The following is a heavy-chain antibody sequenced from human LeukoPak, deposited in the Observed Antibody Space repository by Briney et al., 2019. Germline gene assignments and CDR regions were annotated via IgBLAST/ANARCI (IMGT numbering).Heavy chain of an antibody. CDR3: ATDRGWRTSGYYLYYFEY. CDR1: GFAFNTYA. J-gene: IGHJ4*02. Sequence: GGSLRLSCAASGFAFNTYAMHWFRQAPGKGLEWVASIKHDGSEKYYVDSVRGRFTISRDNTMNSLYLQMSSLRAEDTAVYYCATDRGWRTSGYYLYYFEYWGQGTLVTYSS. V-gene: IGHV3-7*01. D-gene: IGHD3-3*01. CDR2: IKHDGSEK.